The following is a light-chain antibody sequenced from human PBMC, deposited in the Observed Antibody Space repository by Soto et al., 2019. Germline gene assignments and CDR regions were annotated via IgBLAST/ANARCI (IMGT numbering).Light chain of an antibody. CDR1: GSDVGSYDR. CDR3: SLHAGSSTHVV. V-gene: IGLV2-18*01. Sequence: QSVLTQPPSVSGSPGQSVTISCTGTGSDVGSYDRVSWFQQTPGSAPKVIIYEVSHRPSGVPDRFSGSRSGNTASLTISGLQAEDEADYYCSLHAGSSTHVVLGGGTQLTVL. CDR2: EVS. J-gene: IGLJ2*01.